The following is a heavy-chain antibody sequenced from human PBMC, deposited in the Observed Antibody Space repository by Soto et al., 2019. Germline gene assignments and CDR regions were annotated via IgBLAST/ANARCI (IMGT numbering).Heavy chain of an antibody. J-gene: IGHJ6*02. CDR3: ARGLSLVDVTSPFGRDFYGIYV. Sequence: PGSYPRLSCASSELTFSSYAMHWVRQAPGKGLEWVAVISYDGSNKYYADSVKGRFTISRDNSKNTLYLQMNSLRAEDTAVYYYARGLSLVDVTSPFGRDFYGIYVWD. CDR2: ISYDGSNK. CDR1: ELTFSSYA. D-gene: IGHD2-8*01. V-gene: IGHV3-30-3*01.